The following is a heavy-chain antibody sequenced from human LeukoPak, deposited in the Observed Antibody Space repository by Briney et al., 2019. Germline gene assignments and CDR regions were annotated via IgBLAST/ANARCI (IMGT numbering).Heavy chain of an antibody. Sequence: ASVKVSCKASGGTFSSYAISWVRQAPGQGLEWMGGIIPIFGTANYAQKFQGRVTITADKSTSTAYMELSSLRSEDTAVYYCARDGGMATINGGQGYYYGMDVWGQGTTVTVSS. CDR3: ARDGGMATINGGQGYYYGMDV. V-gene: IGHV1-69*06. D-gene: IGHD5-24*01. CDR1: GGTFSSYA. J-gene: IGHJ6*02. CDR2: IIPIFGTA.